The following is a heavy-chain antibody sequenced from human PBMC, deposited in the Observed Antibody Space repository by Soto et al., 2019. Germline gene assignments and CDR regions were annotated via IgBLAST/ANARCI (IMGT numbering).Heavy chain of an antibody. J-gene: IGHJ4*02. CDR1: GFTLRISA. V-gene: IGHV3-74*01. CDR2: ITGAGTST. CDR3: ARGDPPYFDY. Sequence: GGSLRLSCAASGFTLRISAVIWLRQAPGKALVWVSRITGAGTSTSSADSVKGRFTISRDNAKNTLYLQMNSLRAEDTATYYCARGDPPYFDYWGQGILDTVSS.